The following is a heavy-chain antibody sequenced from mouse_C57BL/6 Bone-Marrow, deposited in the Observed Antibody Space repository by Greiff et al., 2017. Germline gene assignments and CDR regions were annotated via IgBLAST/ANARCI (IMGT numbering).Heavy chain of an antibody. D-gene: IGHD5-5*01. CDR3: ARRELPAWFAY. Sequence: VQLQESGAELARPGASVKLSCKASGYTFTSYGISWVKQRTGQGLEWIGEIYPRSGNTYYNEKFKGKATLTADKSSSTAYMELRSLTSEDSAVYFCARRELPAWFAYWGQGTLVTGAA. V-gene: IGHV1-81*01. CDR1: GYTFTSYG. J-gene: IGHJ3*01. CDR2: IYPRSGNT.